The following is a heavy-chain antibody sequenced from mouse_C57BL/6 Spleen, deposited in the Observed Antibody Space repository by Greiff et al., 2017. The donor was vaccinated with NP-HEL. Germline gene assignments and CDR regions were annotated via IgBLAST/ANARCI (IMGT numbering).Heavy chain of an antibody. CDR2: ISSGGDYI. CDR1: GFTFSSYA. J-gene: IGHJ4*01. Sequence: EVMLVESGEGLVKPGGSLKLSCAASGFTFSSYAMSWVRQTPEKRLEWVAYISSGGDYIYYADTVKGRFTISRDNARNTLYLQMSSLKSEDTAMYYCTVDGSYGGAMDYWGQGTSVTVSS. CDR3: TVDGSYGGAMDY. D-gene: IGHD2-3*01. V-gene: IGHV5-9-1*02.